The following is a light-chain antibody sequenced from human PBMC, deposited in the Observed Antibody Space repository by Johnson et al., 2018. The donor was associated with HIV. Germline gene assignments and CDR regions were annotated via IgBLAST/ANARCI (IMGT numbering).Light chain of an antibody. CDR2: DND. J-gene: IGLJ1*01. Sequence: QSMLTQPHSVSAAPGQKVTISCSGSSSNIGNNYVSWYQQLPGAAPKLLIFDNDKRPSGIPDRFSGSKSGTSATLGITGLQTGDEADYYCGTWDSSLNAYVFGAATKVAVL. V-gene: IGLV1-51*01. CDR1: SSNIGNNY. CDR3: GTWDSSLNAYV.